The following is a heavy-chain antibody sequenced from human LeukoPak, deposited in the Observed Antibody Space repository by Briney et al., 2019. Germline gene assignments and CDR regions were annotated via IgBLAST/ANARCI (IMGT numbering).Heavy chain of an antibody. CDR3: AKMGIAAAGRDAFDI. Sequence: PGGSLRLSCAASGFTFSSYGMHWVRQAPGKGLEWVAFIRYDGSNKYYADSVKGRFTISRDNSKNTLYLQMNSLRAEDTAVYYCAKMGIAAAGRDAFDIWGQGTMVTVSS. D-gene: IGHD6-13*01. CDR2: IRYDGSNK. CDR1: GFTFSSYG. V-gene: IGHV3-30*02. J-gene: IGHJ3*02.